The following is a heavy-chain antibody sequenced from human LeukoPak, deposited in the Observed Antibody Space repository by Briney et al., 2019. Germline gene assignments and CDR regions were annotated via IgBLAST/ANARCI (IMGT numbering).Heavy chain of an antibody. CDR1: GRSFSGYY. D-gene: IGHD3-10*01. Sequence: SETLSLTCALYGRSFSGYYWSWIRQPPGKGREWNGEINHSGSNNYNPSLKSRVPIAVDTSKNQFSLKLSSVTTADTAVYYCARGGSGSYSYPSRFDPWGQGTLVTVSS. V-gene: IGHV4-34*01. CDR2: INHSGSN. J-gene: IGHJ5*02. CDR3: ARGGSGSYSYPSRFDP.